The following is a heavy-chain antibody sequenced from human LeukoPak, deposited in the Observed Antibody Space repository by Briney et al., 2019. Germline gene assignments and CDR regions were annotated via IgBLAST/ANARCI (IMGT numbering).Heavy chain of an antibody. CDR2: IYYSGST. J-gene: IGHJ4*02. CDR3: ARYDYVWGSYRNLDY. CDR1: GGSISSGDYY. V-gene: IGHV4-30-4*08. Sequence: PSQTLSLTCTVSGGSISSGDYYWSWIRQPPGKGLEWIGYIYYSGSTYYNPSLKSRVTISVDTSKNQFSLKLSSVAAADTAVYYCARYDYVWGSYRNLDYWGQGTLVTVSS. D-gene: IGHD3-16*02.